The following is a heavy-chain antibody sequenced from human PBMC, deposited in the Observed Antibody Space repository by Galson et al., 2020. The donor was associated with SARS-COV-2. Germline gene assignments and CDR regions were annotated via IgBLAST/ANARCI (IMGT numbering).Heavy chain of an antibody. CDR3: ARDLVEVIHYYYYGMDV. J-gene: IGHJ6*02. D-gene: IGHD3-22*01. V-gene: IGHV1-69*06. CDR1: GGTFSSYA. CDR2: IIPIFGTA. Sequence: SVKVSCKASGGTFSSYAISWVRQAPGQGLEWMGGIIPIFGTANYAQKFQGRVTITADKSTSTAYMELSSLRSEDTAVYYCARDLVEVIHYYYYGMDVWGQGTTVTVSS.